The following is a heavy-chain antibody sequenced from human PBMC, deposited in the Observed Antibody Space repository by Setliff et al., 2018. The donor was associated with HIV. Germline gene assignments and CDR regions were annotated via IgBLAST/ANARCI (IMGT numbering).Heavy chain of an antibody. CDR1: GYSFSNYW. CDR3: ARAAIGYCSGGSCYTTEYFQH. D-gene: IGHD2-15*01. J-gene: IGHJ1*01. CDR2: IYPDDSYI. Sequence: GESLKISCKGFGYSFSNYWIGWVRQMAGKGLEWMGVIYPDDSYIRYSPSFQGQVTISVDKSINTAYLQWTSLKASDTGMYYCARAAIGYCSGGSCYTTEYFQHWGQGTLVTVSS. V-gene: IGHV5-51*01.